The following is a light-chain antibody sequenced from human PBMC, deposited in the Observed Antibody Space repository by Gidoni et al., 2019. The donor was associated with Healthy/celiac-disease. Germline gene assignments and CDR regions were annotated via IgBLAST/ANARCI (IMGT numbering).Light chain of an antibody. CDR2: DAS. CDR1: QDISNY. V-gene: IGKV1-33*01. CDR3: QQYDTSVT. J-gene: IGKJ5*01. Sequence: DIQMTQSPSSLSASVGDRVTITCQASQDISNYLNWYQQKPGKAPKLLIYDASNLETGVPSRVSGSGSGTDFTFTISSLQPEDIATYYCQQYDTSVTFGQGTRLEIK.